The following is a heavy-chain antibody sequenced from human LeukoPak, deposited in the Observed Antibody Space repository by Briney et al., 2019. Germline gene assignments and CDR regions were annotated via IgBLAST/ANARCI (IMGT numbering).Heavy chain of an antibody. CDR3: AREGLRGMVGATPLGAFDI. CDR2: FYHSGST. J-gene: IGHJ3*02. Sequence: SQTLSLTCTVSGGSISSGGYYWSWIRQPPVKGLEWIGYFYHSGSTYYNPSLKSRVTISVDRSKNQFSLKLSSVTAADTAVYYCAREGLRGMVGATPLGAFDIWGQGTMVTVSS. V-gene: IGHV4-30-2*01. D-gene: IGHD1-26*01. CDR1: GGSISSGGYY.